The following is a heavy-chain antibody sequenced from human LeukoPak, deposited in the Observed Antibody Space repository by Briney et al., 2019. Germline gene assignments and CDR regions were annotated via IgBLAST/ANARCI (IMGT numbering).Heavy chain of an antibody. CDR2: VRYDSSNK. D-gene: IGHD3-10*01. CDR1: GSTFSGYG. CDR3: AKSKKGSAFAHFDF. Sequence: GGSLRLPCAASGSTFSGYGMHWVRQAPGKGLEWVAFVRYDSSNKYYADSVKGRFTVSRDNSKNMLYLQMNSLRAEDTALYYCAKSKKGSAFAHFDFWGQGTLVTVSS. J-gene: IGHJ4*02. V-gene: IGHV3-30*02.